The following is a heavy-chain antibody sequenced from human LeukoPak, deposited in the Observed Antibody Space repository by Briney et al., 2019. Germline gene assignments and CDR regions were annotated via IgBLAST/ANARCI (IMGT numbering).Heavy chain of an antibody. V-gene: IGHV1-69*05. J-gene: IGHJ4*02. Sequence: GSSVKVSCKASGGTFSSYAISWVRQAPGQGLEWMGGIIPIFGTANYAQKFQGRVTITTDESTSTAYMELSSLRSEDTAVYYCARDFLSSIQLWSLGGNSGPLGYWGQGTLVTVSS. D-gene: IGHD5-18*01. CDR3: ARDFLSSIQLWSLGGNSGPLGY. CDR2: IIPIFGTA. CDR1: GGTFSSYA.